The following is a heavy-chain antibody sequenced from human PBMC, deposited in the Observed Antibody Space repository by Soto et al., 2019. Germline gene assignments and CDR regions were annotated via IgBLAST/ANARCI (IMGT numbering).Heavy chain of an antibody. V-gene: IGHV1-2*02. CDR3: ARQGPFDYTSIDY. CDR1: QYTFTGYY. Sequence: ASVKVSCKASQYTFTGYYIHWVRQAPGQGLEWMGWNNPNNGDTNYAQKFQGRVTMSRDTSISTAYMELTKLPSDDTAIYYCARQGPFDYTSIDYWGQGTLVTVSS. D-gene: IGHD3-16*01. CDR2: NNPNNGDT. J-gene: IGHJ4*02.